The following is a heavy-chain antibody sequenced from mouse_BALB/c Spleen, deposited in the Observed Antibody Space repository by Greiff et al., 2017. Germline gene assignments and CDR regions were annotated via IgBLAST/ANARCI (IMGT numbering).Heavy chain of an antibody. Sequence: DVKLVESGGGLVQPGGSLKLSCAASGFTFSSYTMSWVRQTPEKRLEWVAYISNGGGSTYYPDTVKGLFTISRDNAKNTLYLQMSSLKSEDTAMYYCARRGIYDGYSRFAYWGQGTLVTVSA. CDR3: ARRGIYDGYSRFAY. V-gene: IGHV5-12-2*01. CDR2: ISNGGGST. CDR1: GFTFSSYT. D-gene: IGHD2-3*01. J-gene: IGHJ3*01.